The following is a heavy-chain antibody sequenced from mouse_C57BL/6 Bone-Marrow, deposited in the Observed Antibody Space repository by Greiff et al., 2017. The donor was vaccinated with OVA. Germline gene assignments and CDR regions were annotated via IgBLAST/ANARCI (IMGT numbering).Heavy chain of an antibody. J-gene: IGHJ3*01. D-gene: IGHD1-1*02. V-gene: IGHV1-18*01. CDR2: INPDNGST. Sequence: VQLQQSGPELVKPGASVKIPCKASGYTFTDYNMTWVKQSPGQSLEWIGDINPDNGSTIYNQKFKGKATLTVDTSSSTAYMELRSLTSEDTAVYYCARDKLWAFAYWGQGTLVTVSA. CDR3: ARDKLWAFAY. CDR1: GYTFTDYN.